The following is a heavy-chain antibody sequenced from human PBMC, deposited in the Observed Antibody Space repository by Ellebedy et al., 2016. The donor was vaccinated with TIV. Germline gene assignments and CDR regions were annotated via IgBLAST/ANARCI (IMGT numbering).Heavy chain of an antibody. CDR2: MNPKSGKT. D-gene: IGHD1-14*01. CDR3: TRGGTTGFDP. CDR1: GYTFTSYG. Sequence: AASVKVSCKASGYTFTSYGISWARQATGQGLEWMGWMNPKSGKTGYAKKFQDRVTMTTNTSINAAYMNVSSLRFEDTAVYYCTRGGTTGFDPWGQGTLVIVSS. J-gene: IGHJ5*02. V-gene: IGHV1-8*02.